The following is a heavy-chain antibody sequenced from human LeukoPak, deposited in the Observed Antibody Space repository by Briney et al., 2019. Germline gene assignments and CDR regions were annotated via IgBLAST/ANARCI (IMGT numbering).Heavy chain of an antibody. CDR1: GGTISSSSYY. J-gene: IGHJ4*02. CDR3: ARDGYYGSGSHTAYFDY. V-gene: IGHV4-39*02. D-gene: IGHD3-10*01. CDR2: IYYSGST. Sequence: SETLSLTSTVSGGTISSSSYYWGWIRQPPGKGLEWIGSIYYSGSTYYNPSLKSRVTISVDTSKNQFSLKLSSVTAADTAVYFCARDGYYGSGSHTAYFDYWGQGTLVTVSS.